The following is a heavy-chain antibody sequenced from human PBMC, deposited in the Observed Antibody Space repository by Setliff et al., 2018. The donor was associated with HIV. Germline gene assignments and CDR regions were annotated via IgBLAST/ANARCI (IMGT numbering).Heavy chain of an antibody. J-gene: IGHJ3*02. V-gene: IGHV1-8*03. CDR1: GYTFTNYD. D-gene: IGHD2-2*01. Sequence: AASVKVSCKASGYTFTNYDINWVRQATGQRLEWMGWINAGSGNTKYSQKFQGRVSFTRNTSISTAYMELSSLRSDDTAVYYCARGYGVVPTATDAFDIWGQGTMVTVSS. CDR2: INAGSGNT. CDR3: ARGYGVVPTATDAFDI.